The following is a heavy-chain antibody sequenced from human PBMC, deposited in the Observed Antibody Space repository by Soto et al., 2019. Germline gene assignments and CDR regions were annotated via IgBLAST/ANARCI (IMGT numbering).Heavy chain of an antibody. CDR2: IWYDGSNK. CDR3: ARDYCSGGSCYSESYYYGMGV. CDR1: GFTFSSYG. D-gene: IGHD2-15*01. Sequence: PGGSLRLSCAVSGFTFSSYGMHWVRQAPGKGLEWVAVIWYDGSNKYYADSVKGRFTISRDNSKNTLFLQMTSLRDEDTALYYCARDYCSGGSCYSESYYYGMGVWGLGTTFTISS. V-gene: IGHV3-33*01. J-gene: IGHJ6*02.